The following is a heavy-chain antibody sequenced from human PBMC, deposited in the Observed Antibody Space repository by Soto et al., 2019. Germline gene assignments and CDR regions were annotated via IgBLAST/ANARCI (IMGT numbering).Heavy chain of an antibody. Sequence: EVQLFESGGGLVEPGESLRLSCAASGFIFKDFAMSWVGQAPGKGLEWVSTITTSDDITYSADSVRGRFTISRDNSSNTLFLQMCSLKGDDTATFYCTKGDSSGYFDPSSGYSTPDQWGQGTLVTLSS. CDR3: TKGDSSGYFDPSSGYSTPDQ. D-gene: IGHD3-3*01. J-gene: IGHJ5*02. V-gene: IGHV3-23*01. CDR2: ITTSDDIT. CDR1: GFIFKDFA.